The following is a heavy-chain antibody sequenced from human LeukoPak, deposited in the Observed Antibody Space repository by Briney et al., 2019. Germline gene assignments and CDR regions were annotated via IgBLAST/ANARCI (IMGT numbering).Heavy chain of an antibody. V-gene: IGHV7-4-1*02. CDR2: INTNTGNP. CDR3: ARGTTYYDILTGYSSDAFDI. J-gene: IGHJ3*02. Sequence: ASVKVSCKASGYTFTSYAMNLVRQAPGQGLELMGWINTNTGNPTYAQGFTGRFVFTLDTSVSTAYLQISSLKAEDTAVYYCARGTTYYDILTGYSSDAFDIWGQGTMVTVSS. CDR1: GYTFTSYA. D-gene: IGHD3-9*01.